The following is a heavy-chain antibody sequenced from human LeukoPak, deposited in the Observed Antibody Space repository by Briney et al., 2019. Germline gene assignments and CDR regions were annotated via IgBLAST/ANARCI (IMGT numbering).Heavy chain of an antibody. CDR1: GGSISSYY. Sequence: SETLSLTCTVSGGSISSYYWSWIRQPAGKGLEWIGRIYTSGSTNYDPSLKSRVTMSVDTSKNQFSLKLSSVTAADTAVYYCTASVTKTNYWYFDLWGRGTLVTVSS. J-gene: IGHJ2*01. V-gene: IGHV4-4*07. CDR3: TASVTKTNYWYFDL. CDR2: IYTSGST. D-gene: IGHD4-17*01.